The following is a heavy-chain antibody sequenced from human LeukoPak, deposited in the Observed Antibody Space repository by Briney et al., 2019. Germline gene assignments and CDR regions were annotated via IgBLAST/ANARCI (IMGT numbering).Heavy chain of an antibody. J-gene: IGHJ4*02. V-gene: IGHV3-23*01. CDR1: GLSFSSYG. D-gene: IGHD3-3*01. CDR3: ATRGWSGHSLLYYFDY. CDR2: ISDSGGRT. Sequence: GGSLRLSCAASGLSFSSYGMSWVRQAPGKGLEWVSTISDSGGRTYYADSVKGRFTISRDNSKNTLFLQLNSLRADDTAVYYCATRGWSGHSLLYYFDYWGQGTLVTVSS.